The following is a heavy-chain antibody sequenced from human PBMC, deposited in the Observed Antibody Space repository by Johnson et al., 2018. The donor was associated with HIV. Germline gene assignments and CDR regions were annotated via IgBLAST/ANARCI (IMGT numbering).Heavy chain of an antibody. V-gene: IGHV3-15*01. CDR3: TTAIVIDAFDI. CDR1: GFTFSNVW. Sequence: VQLVESGGGVVQPGRSLRLSCAASGFTFSNVWMTWVRHSPGKGLEWVGRIKSKTSGGTADYTAPLKGRFTISRDDSKNTLYLQMNSLKTEDTAMYYCTTAIVIDAFDIWGQGTMVTVSS. J-gene: IGHJ3*02. D-gene: IGHD3-16*02. CDR2: IKSKTSGGTA.